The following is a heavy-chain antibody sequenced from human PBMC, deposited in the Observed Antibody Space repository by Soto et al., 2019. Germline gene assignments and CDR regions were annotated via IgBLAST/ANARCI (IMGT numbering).Heavy chain of an antibody. CDR3: ATTRGIAVGGSFDH. Sequence: PTETLSLTFIVSGASISSRSSYWGWIRQPPGKDLEWFGAFYSERTYNNPSPKIRVTISIDTPTNHFSLKLSSVAAEDTAIYYCATTRGIAVGGSFDHWGQVTLVTVSS. V-gene: IGHV4-39*01. J-gene: IGHJ5*02. CDR2: FYSERT. D-gene: IGHD6-13*01. CDR1: GASISSRSSY.